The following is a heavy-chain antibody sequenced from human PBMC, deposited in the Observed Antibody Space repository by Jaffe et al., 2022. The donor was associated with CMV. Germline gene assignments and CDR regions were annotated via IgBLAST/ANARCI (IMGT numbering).Heavy chain of an antibody. CDR2: MYHSGTT. CDR1: GGSISTYY. Sequence: QVQLQESGPGLVEPSETLSLTCTVSGGSISTYYWSWIRQPPGKGLEWIGYMYHSGTTNYNPSLKSRATISVDMSKTLFSLKLSSVTAADTAVYYCARGIFGVVIGGHNYYMDVWGKGTTVTVSS. CDR3: ARGIFGVVIGGHNYYMDV. J-gene: IGHJ6*03. D-gene: IGHD3-3*01. V-gene: IGHV4-59*01.